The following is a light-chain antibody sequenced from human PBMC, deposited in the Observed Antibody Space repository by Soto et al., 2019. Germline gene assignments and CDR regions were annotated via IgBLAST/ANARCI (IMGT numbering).Light chain of an antibody. Sequence: QSVLTQPPSVSGAPGQRVTISCTGSSSNIGAGYDVHWYQQRPGTAPKLLIFGNINLPSGVPDRFSGSKSGTSASLAITGLQAEDEGDYYCQSYDSTLSARYGFGTGTKLTVL. CDR3: QSYDSTLSARYG. CDR2: GNI. CDR1: SSNIGAGYD. J-gene: IGLJ1*01. V-gene: IGLV1-40*01.